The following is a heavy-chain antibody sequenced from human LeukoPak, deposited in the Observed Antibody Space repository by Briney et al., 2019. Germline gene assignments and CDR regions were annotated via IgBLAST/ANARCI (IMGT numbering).Heavy chain of an antibody. CDR1: GGSISGYY. V-gene: IGHV4-4*07. J-gene: IGHJ3*02. D-gene: IGHD6-13*01. Sequence: SETLSLTCSVSGGSISGYYWSWIRQPAGKGLEWIGRIYTSGSNNYNNPSLRRRVTMSVDTSKSQFFLRLSSVTAADTAVYYCARGRAAAGRRRAFDIWGQGTMVTVSS. CDR2: IYTSGSN. CDR3: ARGRAAAGRRRAFDI.